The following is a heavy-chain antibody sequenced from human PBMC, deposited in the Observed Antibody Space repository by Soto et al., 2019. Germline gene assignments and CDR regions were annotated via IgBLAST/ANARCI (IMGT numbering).Heavy chain of an antibody. J-gene: IGHJ4*02. CDR1: TESFSDYY. CDR2: IDHSGNT. Sequence: PSETLSLTCALSTESFSDYYWNWIRQPPGKGLEWIGEIDHSGNTNYSPSLKSRVTISVDTSQNQFSLKLNSVTAAATAEYYCVGGRGPIVGFDYWGQGTLVTVSS. CDR3: VGGRGPIVGFDY. V-gene: IGHV4-34*01. D-gene: IGHD1-26*01.